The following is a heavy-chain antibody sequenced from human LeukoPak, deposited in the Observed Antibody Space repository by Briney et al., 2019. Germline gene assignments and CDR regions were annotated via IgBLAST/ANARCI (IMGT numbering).Heavy chain of an antibody. V-gene: IGHV5-51*01. Sequence: GESLKISCQGVGYIFTSYWIGWVREMPGKGMEWLGVIYPGDLRVRYNPSVQDQVTISVDQSINTDYLQWVSLRAPDSAMYYCACRDLTSTWSFPWGQGTLVTVSS. CDR2: IYPGDLRV. CDR1: GYIFTSYW. J-gene: IGHJ5*02. D-gene: IGHD6-13*01. CDR3: ACRDLTSTWSFP.